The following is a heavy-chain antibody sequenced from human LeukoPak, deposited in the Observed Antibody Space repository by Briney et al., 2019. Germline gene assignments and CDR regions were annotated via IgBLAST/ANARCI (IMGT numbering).Heavy chain of an antibody. Sequence: PGGSLRLSCAASGFTFSDYVMIWVRQAPGKGLEWVSGITASGDRTYYADSVKGRFTVSRDNSKNTVYLQMNSLRVDDTAVYYCAKVSGYYAPENYYYYYMDVWGKGTTVTISS. CDR1: GFTFSDYV. D-gene: IGHD3-22*01. CDR2: ITASGDRT. CDR3: AKVSGYYAPENYYYYYMDV. V-gene: IGHV3-23*01. J-gene: IGHJ6*03.